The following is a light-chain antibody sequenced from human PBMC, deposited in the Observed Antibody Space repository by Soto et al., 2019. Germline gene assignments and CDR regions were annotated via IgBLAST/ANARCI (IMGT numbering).Light chain of an antibody. V-gene: IGKV3-11*01. CDR3: PQRSDWPST. CDR1: QSVSRY. Sequence: EIVLTQSPATLSLSPGERATLSCRASQSVSRYLAWYQQKPGQAPRLLIYDASNRATGIPARFSGSGSGTDFTLNISSLEPEDFAVYYCPQRSDWPSTFGGGTKVQIK. J-gene: IGKJ4*01. CDR2: DAS.